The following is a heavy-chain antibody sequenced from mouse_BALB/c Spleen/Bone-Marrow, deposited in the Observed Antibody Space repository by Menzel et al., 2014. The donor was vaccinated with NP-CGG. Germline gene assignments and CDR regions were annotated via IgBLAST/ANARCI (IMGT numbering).Heavy chain of an antibody. CDR2: INPYNDGT. V-gene: IGHV1-14*01. CDR3: TRPGLLGLPYYLDY. Sequence: VQLQQSGPELVKPGASVKMSCKASGYTFTSYVMHWVKQKPGQGLEWIGYINPYNDGTKYNEKFKGKATLTSDKSSSTAYMELSSLTSEDSAVYYCTRPGLLGLPYYLDYWGQGTTLTVSS. D-gene: IGHD3-2*01. J-gene: IGHJ2*01. CDR1: GYTFTSYV.